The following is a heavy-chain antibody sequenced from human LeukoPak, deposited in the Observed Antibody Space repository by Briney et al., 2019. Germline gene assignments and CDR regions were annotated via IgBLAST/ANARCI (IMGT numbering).Heavy chain of an antibody. V-gene: IGHV4-59*01. Sequence: PSETLSLTCTVSGGSISSYYWSWIRQPPGKGLEWIGYIYYSGSTNYNPSLKSRVTISVDTSKNQFSLKLSTVTAADTAVYHCARGHISSSSYYYGMDVWGQGTTVTVSS. D-gene: IGHD6-6*01. CDR1: GGSISSYY. CDR2: IYYSGST. J-gene: IGHJ6*02. CDR3: ARGHISSSSYYYGMDV.